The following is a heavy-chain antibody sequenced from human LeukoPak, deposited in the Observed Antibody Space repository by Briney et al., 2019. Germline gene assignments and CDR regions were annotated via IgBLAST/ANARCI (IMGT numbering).Heavy chain of an antibody. V-gene: IGHV3-20*04. CDR1: GFTFDDYG. CDR2: IRWNGDSK. CDR3: ARMSGSGYFFYFDY. J-gene: IGHJ4*02. D-gene: IGHD3-22*01. Sequence: GGSLRLSCAASGFTFDDYGMSWVRQAPGKGLEWVSGIRWNGDSKGYADSVKGEFTISRDNAKNFLYLQMNSLRAEDTALYYCARMSGSGYFFYFDYWGQGTLVTVSS.